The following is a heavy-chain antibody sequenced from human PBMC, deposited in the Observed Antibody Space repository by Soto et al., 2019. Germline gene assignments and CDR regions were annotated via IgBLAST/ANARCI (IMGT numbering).Heavy chain of an antibody. CDR1: GFTFSSYA. V-gene: IGHV3-30-3*01. Sequence: ESGGGVVQPGRSLRLSCAASGFTFSSYAMHWVRQAPGKGLEGVAVISYDGSNKYYADSVKGRFTISRDNSKNTLYLQMNSLRAEDTAVYYCARGGYYYGSGSSFDYWGQGTLVTVSS. CDR2: ISYDGSNK. J-gene: IGHJ4*02. CDR3: ARGGYYYGSGSSFDY. D-gene: IGHD3-10*01.